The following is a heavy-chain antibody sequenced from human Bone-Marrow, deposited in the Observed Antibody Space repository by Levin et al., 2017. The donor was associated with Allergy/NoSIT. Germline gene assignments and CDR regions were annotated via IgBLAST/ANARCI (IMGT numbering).Heavy chain of an antibody. CDR3: AEDHI. V-gene: IGHV3-23*01. Sequence: GGSLRLSCSASGFIFNAYTLTWVRQAPGKGLEWVSAITNSGTRTYYADSVKGCFTLSRDNSKNPLYLQMNILKAGDTDVYYCAEDHIWGQGTLVTVSS. CDR2: ITNSGTRT. CDR1: GFIFNAYT. J-gene: IGHJ4*02.